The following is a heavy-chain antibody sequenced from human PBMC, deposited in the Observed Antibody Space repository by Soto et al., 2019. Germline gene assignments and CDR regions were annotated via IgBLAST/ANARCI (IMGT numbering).Heavy chain of an antibody. V-gene: IGHV3-74*01. CDR2: INSDGSST. CDR1: GFTFSSYW. D-gene: IGHD3-10*01. Sequence: GGSLRLSCAASGFTFSSYWMHWVRQAPGKGLVWVSRINSDGSSTSYADSVKGRFTISRDNAKNTLYLQMNSLRADDTAVYYCARDMFYYGSGTYYRFIDYWGQGTLVTVSS. J-gene: IGHJ4*02. CDR3: ARDMFYYGSGTYYRFIDY.